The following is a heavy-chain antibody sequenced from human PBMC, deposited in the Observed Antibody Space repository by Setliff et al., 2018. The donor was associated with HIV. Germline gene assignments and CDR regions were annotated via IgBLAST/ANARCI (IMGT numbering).Heavy chain of an antibody. CDR3: ARGVNFDY. CDR1: GGSFSGCY. V-gene: IGHV4-59*01. J-gene: IGHJ4*02. CDR2: IYIYNSGST. D-gene: IGHD3-3*01. Sequence: PSETLSLTCSVSGGSFSGCYWSWIRQPPGKGLEWIGYIYIYNSGSTNYNPSLTSRVAISVDTSRNQFSLKLTSVTAADTAIYYCARGVNFDYWGQGTQVTVSS.